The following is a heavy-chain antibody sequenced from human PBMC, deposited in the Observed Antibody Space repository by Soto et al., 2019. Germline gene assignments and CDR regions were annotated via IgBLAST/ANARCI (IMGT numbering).Heavy chain of an antibody. V-gene: IGHV3-30-3*01. CDR2: ISYDGSNK. J-gene: IGHJ4*02. D-gene: IGHD6-6*01. Sequence: QVQLVESGGGVVQPGRSLRLSCEASGFTFSSYAMHWVRQAPGKGLEWVAVISYDGSNKYYADSVKGRFTISRDNSKNTLYLQMNSLRAEDTAVYYCARDGGYSSSSGRFYWGQGTLVTVSS. CDR3: ARDGGYSSSSGRFY. CDR1: GFTFSSYA.